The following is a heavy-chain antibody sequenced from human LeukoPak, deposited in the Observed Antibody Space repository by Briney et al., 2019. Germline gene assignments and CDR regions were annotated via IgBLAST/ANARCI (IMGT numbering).Heavy chain of an antibody. V-gene: IGHV4-34*01. CDR1: GGPFSGYY. CDR2: INHSGST. J-gene: IGHJ4*02. D-gene: IGHD5-12*01. CDR3: ARSRLWWLREYYFDY. Sequence: PSETLSLTCAVYGGPFSGYYWSWIRQPPGKGLEWIGEINHSGSTNYNPSLKSRVTISVDTSKNQFSLKLSSVTAADTAVYYCARSRLWWLREYYFDYWGQGTLVTVSS.